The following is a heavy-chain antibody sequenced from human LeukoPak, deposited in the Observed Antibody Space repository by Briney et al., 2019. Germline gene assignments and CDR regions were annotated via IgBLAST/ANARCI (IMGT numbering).Heavy chain of an antibody. CDR2: ISAYNGNT. V-gene: IGHV1-18*01. Sequence: GASVKVSCKASGYTFTSYAFRWVRQAPGQGLEWMGWISAYNGNTNYAQNLQGRVTMTTDTSTSTAYMELRSLRSDNTAVYYCAREGAYCSSTSRHLQNWFDPWGQGTLVTVSS. CDR1: GYTFTSYA. D-gene: IGHD2-2*01. CDR3: AREGAYCSSTSRHLQNWFDP. J-gene: IGHJ5*02.